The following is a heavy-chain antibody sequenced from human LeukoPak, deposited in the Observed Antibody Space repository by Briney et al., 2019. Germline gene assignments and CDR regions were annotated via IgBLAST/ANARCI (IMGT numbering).Heavy chain of an antibody. D-gene: IGHD3-10*02. Sequence: SETLSLTCTVSGYSISSGYYWDWIRQPPGKGLEWIGTLSHSGSSYYNPSLKSRVTMSVDTSKNQFSLKLSSVTAADTAVYYCARDVRTHFDYWGQGTLVTVSS. J-gene: IGHJ4*02. CDR2: LSHSGSS. CDR1: GYSISSGYY. CDR3: ARDVRTHFDY. V-gene: IGHV4-38-2*02.